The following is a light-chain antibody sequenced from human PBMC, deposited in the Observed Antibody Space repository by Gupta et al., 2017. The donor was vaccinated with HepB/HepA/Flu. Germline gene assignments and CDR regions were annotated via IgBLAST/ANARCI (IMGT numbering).Light chain of an antibody. CDR2: DAS. Sequence: IQLPASPPSLSASIGDNVTMACRASQGISNYLAWYQQKPGKAPKLLIYDASTLQSGVPSRFSGSGSGTDFTLAISSLQPEDVATYYCQKYKSAPWTFGQGTKVEIK. CDR3: QKYKSAPWT. V-gene: IGKV1-27*01. J-gene: IGKJ1*01. CDR1: QGISNY.